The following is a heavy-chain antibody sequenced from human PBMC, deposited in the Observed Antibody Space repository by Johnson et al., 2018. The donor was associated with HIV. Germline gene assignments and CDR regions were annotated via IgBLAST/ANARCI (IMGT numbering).Heavy chain of an antibody. Sequence: VQLVESGGGVVQPGRSLRLSCAASGFTFSSYAMHWVRQAPGKGLEWVAVISYDGSNKYYADSVKGRFTISRDNSKNTLYLQMNSLRAEDTVVYYCARDGYHNFWSGYYRDDAFDIWGQGTMVTVSS. J-gene: IGHJ3*02. CDR1: GFTFSSYA. D-gene: IGHD3-3*01. CDR3: ARDGYHNFWSGYYRDDAFDI. CDR2: ISYDGSNK. V-gene: IGHV3-30-3*01.